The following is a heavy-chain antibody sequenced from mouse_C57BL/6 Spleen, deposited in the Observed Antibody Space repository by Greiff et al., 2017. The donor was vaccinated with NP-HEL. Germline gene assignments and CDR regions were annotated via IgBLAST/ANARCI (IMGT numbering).Heavy chain of an antibody. CDR1: GFTFTDYY. J-gene: IGHJ4*01. CDR2: IRNKANGYTT. D-gene: IGHD2-14*01. V-gene: IGHV7-3*01. CDR3: ARVRQGYYYAMDY. Sequence: EVKLMESGGGLVQPGGSLSLSCAASGFTFTDYYMSWVRQPPGKALEWLGFIRNKANGYTTEYSASVKARFTISRDNSQSILYLQMNALRAEDSATYYCARVRQGYYYAMDYWGQGTSVTVSS.